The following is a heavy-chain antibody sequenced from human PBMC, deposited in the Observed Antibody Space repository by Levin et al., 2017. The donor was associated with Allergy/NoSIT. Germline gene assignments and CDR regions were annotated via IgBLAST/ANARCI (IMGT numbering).Heavy chain of an antibody. CDR2: IYSGGST. CDR3: ARWGATIFGVVIRNHWYFDL. CDR1: GFTVSSNY. J-gene: IGHJ2*01. D-gene: IGHD3-3*01. V-gene: IGHV3-66*01. Sequence: GESLKISCAASGFTVSSNYMSWVRQAPGKGLEWVSVIYSGGSTYYADSVKGRFTISRDNSKNTLYLQMNSLRAEDTAVYYCARWGATIFGVVIRNHWYFDLWGRGTLVTVSS.